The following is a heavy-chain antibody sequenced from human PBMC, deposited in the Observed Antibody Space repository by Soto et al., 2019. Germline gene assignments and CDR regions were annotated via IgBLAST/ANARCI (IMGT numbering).Heavy chain of an antibody. CDR1: GGSIGGSSYY. CDR2: IYYSGTT. D-gene: IGHD2-2*01. Sequence: PSETLSLTCTVSGGSIGGSSYYWGWIRQPPGKGLEWIGSIYYSGTTYYNPSLKSRVTISVDTSKNQFSLKLTSVTAADTAVYYCARHTSYQLPQYWGQGTLVTVSS. J-gene: IGHJ4*02. CDR3: ARHTSYQLPQY. V-gene: IGHV4-39*01.